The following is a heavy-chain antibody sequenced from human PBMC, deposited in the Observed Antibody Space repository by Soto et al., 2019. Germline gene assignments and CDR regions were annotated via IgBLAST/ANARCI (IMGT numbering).Heavy chain of an antibody. CDR2: INHSGST. Sequence: SETLSLTCAVYGGSFSGYYWRWIRQPPGKGLEWIGEINHSGSTNYNPSLKSRVTISVDTSKNQFSLKLSSVTAADTAVYYCAKDQGNGRLYFDSWGLGTLVTVSS. D-gene: IGHD2-8*01. J-gene: IGHJ4*02. CDR3: AKDQGNGRLYFDS. CDR1: GGSFSGYY. V-gene: IGHV4-34*01.